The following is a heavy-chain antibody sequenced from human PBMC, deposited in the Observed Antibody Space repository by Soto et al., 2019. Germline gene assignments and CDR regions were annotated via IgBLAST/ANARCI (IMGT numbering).Heavy chain of an antibody. CDR3: AKARNYDSTGYLYYFDY. V-gene: IGHV3-23*01. Sequence: LRLSCAASGFTFINYAMSWVRQAPGKGLEWVSSITGSGDYTYYADSVKGRFTISRDNSKNTLYLQMNSLRAEDTAVYYCAKARNYDSTGYLYYFDYWGQGTLVTVSS. CDR2: ITGSGDYT. D-gene: IGHD3-22*01. J-gene: IGHJ4*02. CDR1: GFTFINYA.